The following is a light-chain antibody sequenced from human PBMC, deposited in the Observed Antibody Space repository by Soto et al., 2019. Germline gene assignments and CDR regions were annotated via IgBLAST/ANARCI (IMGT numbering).Light chain of an antibody. J-gene: IGLJ1*01. CDR1: SSDVGDYNY. CDR2: EVS. CDR3: ATWDDSLNGPV. Sequence: QSVLTQPPSASGSPGQSVTISCTGTSSDVGDYNYVSWFQQHPGKAPKLIISEVSKRPSGVPDRSSGSKSGNTASLTVSGLQAEDEADYFCATWDDSLNGPVFGTGTKLTVL. V-gene: IGLV2-8*01.